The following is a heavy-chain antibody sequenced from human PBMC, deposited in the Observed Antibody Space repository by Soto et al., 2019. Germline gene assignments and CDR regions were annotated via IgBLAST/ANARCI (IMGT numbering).Heavy chain of an antibody. V-gene: IGHV3-7*01. J-gene: IGHJ4*02. D-gene: IGHD3-10*01. CDR1: GFTFSSYW. Sequence: GGSLRLSCAASGFTFSSYWMSWVRQAPGKGLEWVANIKQDGSEKYYVDSVKGRFTISRDNAKNSLYLQMNSLRAEDTAVYYCARARRITMVRGVIGYYFDYWGQGTLVTVSS. CDR3: ARARRITMVRGVIGYYFDY. CDR2: IKQDGSEK.